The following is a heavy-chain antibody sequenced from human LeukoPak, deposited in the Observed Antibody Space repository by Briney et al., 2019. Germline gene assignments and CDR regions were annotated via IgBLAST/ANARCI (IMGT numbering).Heavy chain of an antibody. V-gene: IGHV3-21*01. CDR2: ISSSSSYI. J-gene: IGHJ2*01. D-gene: IGHD4-23*01. Sequence: GGSLRLSYAATGFTFSSYSMNWVREAPGKGLEWVSSISSSSSYIYYADRVKGRFTISRDNAKNSLYLQMNSLRAEDTAVYYCARTSGYDYGGNSPSWYFDLWGRGTLVTVSS. CDR1: GFTFSSYS. CDR3: ARTSGYDYGGNSPSWYFDL.